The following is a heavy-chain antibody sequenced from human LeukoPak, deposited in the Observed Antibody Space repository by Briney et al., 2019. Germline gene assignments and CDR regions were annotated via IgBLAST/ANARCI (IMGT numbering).Heavy chain of an antibody. CDR2: IKQDGSEK. CDR3: ARVRSGWCHDY. V-gene: IGHV3-7*03. J-gene: IGHJ4*02. CDR1: GFTFSRHW. Sequence: GGSLRLSCAGSGFTFSRHWMSWVRQAPGKGLEWVANIKQDGSEKYYVDSVKGRFTISRDNAKNSLYLQMISLRAEDTAVYYCARVRSGWCHDYWGQGTLVTVSS. D-gene: IGHD6-19*01.